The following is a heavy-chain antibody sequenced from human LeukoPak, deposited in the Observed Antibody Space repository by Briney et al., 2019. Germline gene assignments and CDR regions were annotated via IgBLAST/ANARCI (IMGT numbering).Heavy chain of an antibody. V-gene: IGHV4-30-4*01. CDR3: ARPYYYDSRIDP. J-gene: IGHJ5*02. D-gene: IGHD3-22*01. CDR2: TYYSGST. CDR1: GVSISGGDYY. Sequence: SQTLSLTCTVSGVSISGGDYYWSWIRQPPGKGLGWIGYTYYSGSTYYNPSLKSRVTLSVATSKNQSSLKLSSVTAADTAVYYCARPYYYDSRIDPCGQGSRVTVSS.